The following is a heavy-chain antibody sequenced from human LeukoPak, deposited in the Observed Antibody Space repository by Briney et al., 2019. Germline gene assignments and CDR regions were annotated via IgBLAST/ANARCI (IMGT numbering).Heavy chain of an antibody. V-gene: IGHV1-18*01. Sequence: ASVKVSCKASGYTFSRYGISWGRQGPGQGPEWMGWVSGYNGNTNYAEKLQGRVTMTTDTSTSTVYMELRSLRSDDTAVYYCARDSLYYGSGSYLGFDPWGQGTLVTVSS. CDR1: GYTFSRYG. D-gene: IGHD3-10*01. J-gene: IGHJ5*02. CDR3: ARDSLYYGSGSYLGFDP. CDR2: VSGYNGNT.